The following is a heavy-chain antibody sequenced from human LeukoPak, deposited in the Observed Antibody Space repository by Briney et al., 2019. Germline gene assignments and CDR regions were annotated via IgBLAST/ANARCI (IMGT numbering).Heavy chain of an antibody. V-gene: IGHV1-46*03. J-gene: IGHJ3*02. Sequence: ASVKVSCKASGYTFTSYYMHWVRQAPGQGLEWMGLINPSGGSTSYAQKFQGRVTMTRDTSTSTVYMELSSLRSEHTAVYYCARVVTDSGGRLDIWGQGTMVTVSS. CDR2: INPSGGST. CDR1: GYTFTSYY. D-gene: IGHD4-23*01. CDR3: ARVVTDSGGRLDI.